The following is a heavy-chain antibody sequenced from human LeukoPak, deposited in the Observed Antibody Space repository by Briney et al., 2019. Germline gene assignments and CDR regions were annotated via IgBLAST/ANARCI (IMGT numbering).Heavy chain of an antibody. D-gene: IGHD3-9*01. CDR2: INHTEDT. J-gene: IGHJ4*02. V-gene: IGHV4-34*01. CDR3: ARDHYDILTGYYYFDY. Sequence: SETLSLTCAVYGGSFSGYYWSWIRQSPGKGLEWIGEINHTEDTNYNPSLKSRVTISVDTSKNQFSLKLSSVTAADTAVYYCARDHYDILTGYYYFDYWGQGTLVTVSS. CDR1: GGSFSGYY.